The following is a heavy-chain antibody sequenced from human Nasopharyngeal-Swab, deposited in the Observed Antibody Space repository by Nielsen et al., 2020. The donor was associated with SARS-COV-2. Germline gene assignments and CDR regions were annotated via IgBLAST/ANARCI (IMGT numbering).Heavy chain of an antibody. CDR1: GFTVSSHY. V-gene: IGHV3-66*01. CDR2: IYSGGST. D-gene: IGHD3-10*01. CDR3: ASDGTGTTRKNGWFDP. J-gene: IGHJ5*02. Sequence: GESLKISCAASGFTVSSHYMSWVRQAPGKGLEWVSVIYSGGSTYYADSVKGRFTISRDNSKNTLYLQMNSLRAEDTAVYYCASDGTGTTRKNGWFDPWGQGTLVTVSS.